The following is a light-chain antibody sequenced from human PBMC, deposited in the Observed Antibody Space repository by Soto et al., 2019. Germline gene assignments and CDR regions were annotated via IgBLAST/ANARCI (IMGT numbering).Light chain of an antibody. CDR2: EAS. Sequence: DIQLTQSPSLLSASVGDRVTITCRASHDISTYLAWYQQKPGKAPKLMIYEASTLQSGVPSRFSGSGSGTEFTLTISGLLPEDFATYHCQQYYSDWTFGQGTKVDIK. CDR1: HDISTY. CDR3: QQYYSDWT. V-gene: IGKV1-9*01. J-gene: IGKJ1*01.